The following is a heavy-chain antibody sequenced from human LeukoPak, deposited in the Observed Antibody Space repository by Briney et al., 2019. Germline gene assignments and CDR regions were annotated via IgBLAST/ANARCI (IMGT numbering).Heavy chain of an antibody. CDR1: GISLRTSGVG. D-gene: IGHD3-10*01. Sequence: SGPTLVNPTQALTLTCTFSGISLRTSGVGVGWIRQPPGKALEWLAVIYWDDDKRYSPSLKSRLAITKDTSKNQVVLTMTNMDPVDTATYYCARTFYYGSGTYSFDFWGQGALVTVSS. V-gene: IGHV2-5*02. CDR3: ARTFYYGSGTYSFDF. J-gene: IGHJ4*02. CDR2: IYWDDDK.